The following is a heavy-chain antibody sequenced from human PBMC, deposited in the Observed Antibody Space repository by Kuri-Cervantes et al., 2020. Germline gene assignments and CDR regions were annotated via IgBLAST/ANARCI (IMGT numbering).Heavy chain of an antibody. D-gene: IGHD1-26*01. V-gene: IGHV1-2*02. Sequence: ASVKVSCKASGYTFTGYYMHWVRQAPGQGLEWMGWINPNSGGTNYAQKFLGRVTMTRDTSISTAYMELSRLRSDDTAVYYCARGVVGATGAFDIWGQGTMVTVSS. J-gene: IGHJ3*02. CDR1: GYTFTGYY. CDR2: INPNSGGT. CDR3: ARGVVGATGAFDI.